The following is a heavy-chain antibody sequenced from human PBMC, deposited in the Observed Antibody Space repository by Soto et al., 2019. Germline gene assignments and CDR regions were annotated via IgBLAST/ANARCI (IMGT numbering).Heavy chain of an antibody. V-gene: IGHV4-38-2*01. CDR2: IYHSGST. Sequence: SETLSLTCAISGYSISSGYYWGWIRQPPGKGLEWIGSIYHSGSTYYNPSLKSRVTISVDTSKNQFSLKLNSVTAADTAVYYCARGGRCSGGSCYGYNWFDPWGQGTLVTVSS. CDR3: ARGGRCSGGSCYGYNWFDP. D-gene: IGHD2-15*01. CDR1: GYSISSGYY. J-gene: IGHJ5*02.